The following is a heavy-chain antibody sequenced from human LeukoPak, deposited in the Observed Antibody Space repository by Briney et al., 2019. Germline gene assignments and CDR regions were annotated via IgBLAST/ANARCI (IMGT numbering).Heavy chain of an antibody. V-gene: IGHV1-2*06. CDR2: INPNSGGT. Sequence: ASVKVSCKASGYTFTGYYMHWVRQAPGQGLEWMGRINPNSGGTNYAQKFRGRVTMTRDTSISTAYMELSRLRSDDTAVYYCARDNGYSSSPDYWGQGTLVTVSS. CDR1: GYTFTGYY. CDR3: ARDNGYSSSPDY. J-gene: IGHJ4*02. D-gene: IGHD6-19*01.